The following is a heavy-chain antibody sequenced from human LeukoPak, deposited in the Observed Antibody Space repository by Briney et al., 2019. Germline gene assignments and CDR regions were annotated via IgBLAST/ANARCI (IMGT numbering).Heavy chain of an antibody. J-gene: IGHJ2*01. CDR2: IKQDGSVE. CDR3: ARNGRVLEWVYWYFDL. V-gene: IGHV3-7*01. CDR1: GFTFSNYW. Sequence: PGGSLRLSCATSGFTFSNYWMSWVRQAPGKGLEWVANIKQDGSVEYYVDSVKGRFTISRDNAKDSLSLQMNSLRVEDTAVYYCARNGRVLEWVYWYFDLWGRGTLVTVSS. D-gene: IGHD3-3*01.